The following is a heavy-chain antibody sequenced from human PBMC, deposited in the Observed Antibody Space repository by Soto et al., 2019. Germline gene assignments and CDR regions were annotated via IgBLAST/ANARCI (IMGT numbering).Heavy chain of an antibody. V-gene: IGHV4-59*12. D-gene: IGHD4-17*01. CDR1: GGSISSYY. J-gene: IGHJ3*02. CDR2: IYYSGST. Sequence: PSETLSLTCTVSGGSISSYYWSWIRQPPGKGLEWIGYIYYSGSTNYNPSLKSRVTISVDTSKNQFSLKLSSVTAADTAVYYCARGTTVTTVHSDDFDIWGQGTMVTVSS. CDR3: ARGTTVTTVHSDDFDI.